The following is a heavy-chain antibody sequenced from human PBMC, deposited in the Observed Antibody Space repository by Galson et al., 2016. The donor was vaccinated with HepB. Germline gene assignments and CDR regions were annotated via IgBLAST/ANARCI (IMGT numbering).Heavy chain of an antibody. CDR3: ATSTGYKSGWGAFDI. J-gene: IGHJ3*02. CDR2: LSANSGAT. V-gene: IGHV1-2*04. CDR1: GDTFTGYY. D-gene: IGHD6-25*01. Sequence: SVKVSCKASGDTFTGYYIHWVRQAPGQGLEWMAWLSANSGATNYAQEFQGWFTMTRDTSISTAYMALTSLTSDATAIYYCATSTGYKSGWGAFDIWGQGTMVTVSS.